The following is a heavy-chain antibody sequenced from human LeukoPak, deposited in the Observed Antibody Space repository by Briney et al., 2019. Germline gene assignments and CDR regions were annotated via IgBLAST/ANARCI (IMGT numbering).Heavy chain of an antibody. CDR2: INHSGST. J-gene: IGHJ6*02. CDR1: GGSFSGYY. V-gene: IGHV4-34*01. Sequence: PSETLSLTCAVCGGSFSGYYWSWIRQPPGKGLEWIGEINHSGSTNYNPSLKSRVTISVDTSKNQFSLKLSSVTAADTAVYYCARVGSSSWYVYYYYGMDVWGQGTTVTVSS. CDR3: ARVGSSSWYVYYYYGMDV. D-gene: IGHD6-13*01.